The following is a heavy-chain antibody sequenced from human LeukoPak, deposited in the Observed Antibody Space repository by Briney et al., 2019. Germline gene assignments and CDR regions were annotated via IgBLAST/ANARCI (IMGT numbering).Heavy chain of an antibody. J-gene: IGHJ4*02. CDR1: GFTFDDYA. CDR3: AKDRTIAAAGTSYDY. Sequence: GRSLRLSCAASGFTFDDYAMHWVRQAPGKGLEWVSGISWNSGSIGYADSVKGRFTISRDNAKNSLYLQMNSLRAEDTALYYCAKDRTIAAAGTSYDYWGQGTLVTVSP. CDR2: ISWNSGSI. D-gene: IGHD6-13*01. V-gene: IGHV3-9*01.